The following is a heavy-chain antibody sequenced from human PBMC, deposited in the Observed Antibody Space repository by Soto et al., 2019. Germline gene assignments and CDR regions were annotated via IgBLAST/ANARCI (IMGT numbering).Heavy chain of an antibody. CDR2: VTSRGDAT. CDR1: GFIFSNYA. J-gene: IGHJ4*02. Sequence: EVQLLQSGGGLVQPGGSLRLSCAASGFIFSNYAMNWVRQAPGKGLEWVSIVTSRGDATYYADSVKGRFTISRAHSKNTLYRQVNSLTAEDTAVYYWAKDRLGGGLDSWGQGTLVSVSS. D-gene: IGHD3-16*01. V-gene: IGHV3-23*01. CDR3: AKDRLGGGLDS.